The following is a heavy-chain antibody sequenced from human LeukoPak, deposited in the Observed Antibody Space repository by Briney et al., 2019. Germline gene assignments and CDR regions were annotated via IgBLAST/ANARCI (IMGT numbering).Heavy chain of an antibody. J-gene: IGHJ4*02. CDR1: GFTFSSSA. CDR2: ISGSGVSI. V-gene: IGHV3-23*01. D-gene: IGHD3-22*01. Sequence: GGSLRLSCAASGFTFSSSAMGWVRQAPGKGLEWISSISGSGVSIYYGDSVQGRFTTSRDNSKNTPYLQMNSLSPEDTAVYYCARASYYYDDSGYYYDYWGQGTLVTVSS. CDR3: ARASYYYDDSGYYYDY.